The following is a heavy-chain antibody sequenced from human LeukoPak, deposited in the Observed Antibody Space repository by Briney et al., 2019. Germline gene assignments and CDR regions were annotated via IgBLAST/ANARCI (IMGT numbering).Heavy chain of an antibody. CDR1: GFTFSRYS. CDR3: ARGCGGDCYYYMDV. Sequence: GGSLRLSCAASGFTFSRYSMNWVRRAPGKGMEWVSSISSSRSNIYSADSVKGRFSISRDNAKNSLYLHMNSLRAEDTAVYYCARGCGGDCYYYMDVWGKGTTVIVSS. J-gene: IGHJ6*03. D-gene: IGHD2-21*02. CDR2: ISSSRSNI. V-gene: IGHV3-21*01.